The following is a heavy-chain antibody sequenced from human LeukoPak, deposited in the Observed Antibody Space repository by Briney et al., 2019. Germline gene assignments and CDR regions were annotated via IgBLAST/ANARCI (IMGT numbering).Heavy chain of an antibody. V-gene: IGHV3-21*01. Sequence: GGSLRLSCAASGFTFSSYSMNWVRQAPGKGLEWVSSISSSSSYIHSADSVRGRFTISRDNAKNSLFLQINSLRAEDTAVYYCARDEWGDAFDIWGQGTMVTVFS. CDR1: GFTFSSYS. CDR3: ARDEWGDAFDI. D-gene: IGHD1-26*01. J-gene: IGHJ3*02. CDR2: ISSSSSYI.